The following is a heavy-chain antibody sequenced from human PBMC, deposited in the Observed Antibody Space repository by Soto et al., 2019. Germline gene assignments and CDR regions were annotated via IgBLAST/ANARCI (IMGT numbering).Heavy chain of an antibody. CDR1: GGSFRSYA. D-gene: IGHD5-18*01. CDR3: AYSANHRYFFDS. J-gene: IGHJ5*01. Sequence: QVQLVQSGAEVKKPGSSVKVSCKASGGSFRSYAVNWVRQAPGQGLECLGGIIPIFGTPNYAQKFHGRVSITADESTSTVYMDLISLTSEDKAVYYCAYSANHRYFFDSWGQGTLVTVSS. V-gene: IGHV1-69*12. CDR2: IIPIFGTP.